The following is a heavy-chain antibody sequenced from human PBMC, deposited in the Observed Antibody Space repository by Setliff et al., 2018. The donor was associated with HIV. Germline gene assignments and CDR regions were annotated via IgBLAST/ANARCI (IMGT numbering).Heavy chain of an antibody. CDR1: GGSFSGYY. D-gene: IGHD6-13*01. J-gene: IGHJ4*02. CDR3: ATHSANIAAAGTVDY. Sequence: SETLSLTCDVYGGSFSGYYWSWIRQPPGKGPEWIGKINHSGSTNYNPSLKSRVTISVDTSRNQFSLKLNSVTAADTAVYYCATHSANIAAAGTVDYWGQGTLVTVSS. CDR2: INHSGST. V-gene: IGHV4-34*01.